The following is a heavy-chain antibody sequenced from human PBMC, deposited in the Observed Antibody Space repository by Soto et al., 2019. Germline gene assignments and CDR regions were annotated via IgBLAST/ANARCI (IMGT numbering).Heavy chain of an antibody. V-gene: IGHV4-59*08. Sequence: PSETLSLTCTVSGGSISSYYWSWIRQPPGKGLEWIGYIYYSGSTNYNPSLKSRVTISVDTSKNQFSLKLSSVTAADTAVYYCAATMVRGVILPTNFDYWGQGTLVT. CDR2: IYYSGST. CDR3: AATMVRGVILPTNFDY. D-gene: IGHD3-10*01. CDR1: GGSISSYY. J-gene: IGHJ4*02.